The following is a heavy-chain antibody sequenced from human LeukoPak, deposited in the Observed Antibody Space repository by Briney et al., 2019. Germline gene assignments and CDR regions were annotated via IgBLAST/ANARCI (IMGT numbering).Heavy chain of an antibody. J-gene: IGHJ3*02. Sequence: SVKVSCTASGGTFSSYAISWVRQAPGQGLEWMGGIIPIFGTANYAQKFQGRVTITADESTSTAYMELSSLRSEDTAVYYCATSSGYSVRAFDIWGQGTMVTVSS. CDR3: ATSSGYSVRAFDI. V-gene: IGHV1-69*13. CDR2: IIPIFGTA. D-gene: IGHD3-22*01. CDR1: GGTFSSYA.